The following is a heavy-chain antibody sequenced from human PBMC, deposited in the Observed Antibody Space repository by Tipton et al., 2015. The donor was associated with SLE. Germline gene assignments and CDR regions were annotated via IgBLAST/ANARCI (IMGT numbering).Heavy chain of an antibody. J-gene: IGHJ6*02. D-gene: IGHD6-13*01. CDR1: GYTFTSYG. V-gene: IGHV1-18*01. CDR3: ARPPGVSQYGMDV. Sequence: QLVQSGAEVKKPGASVKVSCKASGYTFTSYGISWVRQAPGQGLEWMGWISVYNGNTNYAQKLQGRVTVTTDTSTSTAYMELRSLRSDDTAVYYCARPPGVSQYGMDVWGQGTTVTVSS. CDR2: ISVYNGNT.